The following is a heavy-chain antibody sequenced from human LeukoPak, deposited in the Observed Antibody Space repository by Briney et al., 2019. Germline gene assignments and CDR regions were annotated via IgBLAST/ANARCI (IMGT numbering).Heavy chain of an antibody. D-gene: IGHD4-23*01. V-gene: IGHV3-23*01. J-gene: IGHJ4*02. CDR1: GLRFRDFA. CDR3: AKDQRYYGGNPSYNFDF. CDR2: VSGGGEAT. Sequence: PGGSLRLSCAASGLRFRDFAVSWVRQAPGKGLEWVSAVSGGGEATYYADSVKGRFTISRDIAKNTVSLQLNSLRGEDTAIYYCAKDQRYYGGNPSYNFDFWGQGTLVTVSP.